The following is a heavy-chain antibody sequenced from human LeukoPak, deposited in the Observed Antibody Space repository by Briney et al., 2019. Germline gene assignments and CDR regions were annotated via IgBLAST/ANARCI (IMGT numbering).Heavy chain of an antibody. CDR2: ISSSGSTI. Sequence: GGSLRLSCAASGFTFSDYFMTWIRQAPGKGLEWVSYISSSGSTIYYSDSVKGRFTISRDNAKNSLYLQMNSLRPEDTAVYYCARIDGYYFDFWGQGTLVTVSS. J-gene: IGHJ4*02. V-gene: IGHV3-11*01. CDR1: GFTFSDYF. D-gene: IGHD5-24*01. CDR3: ARIDGYYFDF.